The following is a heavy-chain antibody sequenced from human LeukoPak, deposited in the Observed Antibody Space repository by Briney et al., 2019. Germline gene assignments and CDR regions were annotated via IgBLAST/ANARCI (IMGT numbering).Heavy chain of an antibody. CDR1: GFTVSSNY. Sequence: GGSLRLSCAASGFTVSSNYMSWVRQAPGKRLEWVSVIYSGGSTYYADSVKGRFTISRDNSTNTLYLQMNSLRAEDTAVYYCARSTTVTRGGNPFWGQGTLVTVSS. CDR3: ARSTTVTRGGNPF. J-gene: IGHJ4*02. CDR2: IYSGGST. D-gene: IGHD4-17*01. V-gene: IGHV3-66*01.